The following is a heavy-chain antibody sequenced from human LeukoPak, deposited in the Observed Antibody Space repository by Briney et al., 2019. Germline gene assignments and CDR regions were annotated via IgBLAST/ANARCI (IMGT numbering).Heavy chain of an antibody. D-gene: IGHD1-26*01. J-gene: IGHJ6*03. CDR3: ARDRELDGYYYYYMDV. CDR2: ISAYNGNT. CDR1: GYTFTSYG. Sequence: GASVKVSCKATGYTFTSYGISWVRQAPGQGLEWMGWISAYNGNTNYAQKLQGRVTMTTDTSTSTAYMELRSLRSDDTAVYYCARDRELDGYYYYYMDVWGKGTTVTVSS. V-gene: IGHV1-18*01.